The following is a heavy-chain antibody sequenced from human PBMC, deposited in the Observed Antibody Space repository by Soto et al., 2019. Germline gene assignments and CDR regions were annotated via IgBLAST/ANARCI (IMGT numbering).Heavy chain of an antibody. CDR1: GYTFTSYC. D-gene: IGHD5-12*01. J-gene: IGHJ4*02. CDR3: ARFRAMATMSDY. Sequence: ASVKVSCKASGYTFTSYCISWVRQAPGQGLEWMGWISAYNGNTNYAQKLQGRVTMTTDTSTSTAYMELRSLRSDDTAVYYCARFRAMATMSDYWGQGTLVTVSS. CDR2: ISAYNGNT. V-gene: IGHV1-18*01.